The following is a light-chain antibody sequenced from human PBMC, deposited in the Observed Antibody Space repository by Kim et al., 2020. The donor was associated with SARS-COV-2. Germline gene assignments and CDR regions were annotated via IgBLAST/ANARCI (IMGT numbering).Light chain of an antibody. CDR3: QHYNGWPLT. CDR2: GAS. CDR1: QSVSSN. Sequence: SVSPGESATLSCRASQSVSSNLAWYQQKPGQAPRLLIFGASTRATGIPARFSGSGSGTEFTLTISSLQSEDFAVYYCQHYNGWPLTFGGGTKLEI. V-gene: IGKV3-15*01. J-gene: IGKJ4*01.